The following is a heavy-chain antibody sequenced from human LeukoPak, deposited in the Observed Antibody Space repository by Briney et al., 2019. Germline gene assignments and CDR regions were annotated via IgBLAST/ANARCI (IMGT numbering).Heavy chain of an antibody. CDR3: AKSSIHSTLYYMDV. CDR1: GFTFSNYG. Sequence: GRSLRLSCAASGFTFSNYGMHWVRQAPGKGLEWVAVIWYDGSNKYYADSVKGRFTISRDNSKNTLYLQMNSLRAEDTAVYYCAKSSIHSTLYYMDVWAKGPRSPSP. D-gene: IGHD2-2*01. CDR2: IWYDGSNK. J-gene: IGHJ6*03. V-gene: IGHV3-33*06.